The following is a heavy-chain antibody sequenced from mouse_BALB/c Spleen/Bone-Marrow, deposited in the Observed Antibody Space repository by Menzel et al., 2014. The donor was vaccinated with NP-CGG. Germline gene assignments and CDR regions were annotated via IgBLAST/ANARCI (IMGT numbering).Heavy chain of an antibody. CDR1: GFNIKDTY. V-gene: IGHV14-3*02. J-gene: IGHJ1*01. CDR3: VSYKYGLYFDV. Sequence: VQLQQSGAELVKPGASVKLSCTASGFNIKDTYMHWVKQRPEQGLEWIGRIDPANGNTKYDPKFQGKATITADTSSNTASLQLSSLTSEATAVYYVVSYKYGLYFDVWSAGTTVTASS. CDR2: IDPANGNT. D-gene: IGHD2-14*01.